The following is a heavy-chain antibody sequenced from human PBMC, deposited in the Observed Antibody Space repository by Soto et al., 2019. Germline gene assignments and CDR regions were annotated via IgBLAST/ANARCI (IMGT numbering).Heavy chain of an antibody. CDR1: GGSISRGNYY. CDR3: ATLGTPVTGLYYFDY. CDR2: ISYIGTT. V-gene: IGHV4-30-4*01. J-gene: IGHJ4*02. D-gene: IGHD4-17*01. Sequence: QVQLQESGPGLVKPSQTLSLTCTVSGGSISRGNYYWSWIRQPPGKGLEWIGFISYIGTTHYSASLRSRVSIPVDTSKNPFSLDLSSVTAAATAVYYCATLGTPVTGLYYFDYWGQGTLVTVSS.